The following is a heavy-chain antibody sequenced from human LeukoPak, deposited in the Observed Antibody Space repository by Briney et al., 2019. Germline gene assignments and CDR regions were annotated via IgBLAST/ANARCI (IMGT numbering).Heavy chain of an antibody. D-gene: IGHD4-17*01. CDR2: IYYSGST. CDR3: ARTPRYGDYKAYSAQYYFDY. CDR1: GGSISSYY. J-gene: IGHJ4*02. V-gene: IGHV4-59*01. Sequence: PSETLSLTCTVSGGSISSYYWSWIRQPPGKGLEWIGYIYYSGSTNYNPSLKSRVTISVDTSKNQFSLKLSSVTAADTAVYYCARTPRYGDYKAYSAQYYFDYWGQGTLVTVSS.